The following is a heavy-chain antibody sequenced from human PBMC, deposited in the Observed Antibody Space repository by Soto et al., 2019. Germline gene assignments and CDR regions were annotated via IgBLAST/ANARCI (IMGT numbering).Heavy chain of an antibody. CDR1: GGSISSYY. D-gene: IGHD2-8*01. Sequence: SETLSLTCTVSGGSISSYYWSWIRQPPGKGLEWIGYIYYSGSTNYNPSLKSRVTISVDTSKNQFSLKLSSVTAADTAVYYCARMVSGWFDPWGQGTLVTV. CDR2: IYYSGST. J-gene: IGHJ5*02. CDR3: ARMVSGWFDP. V-gene: IGHV4-59*01.